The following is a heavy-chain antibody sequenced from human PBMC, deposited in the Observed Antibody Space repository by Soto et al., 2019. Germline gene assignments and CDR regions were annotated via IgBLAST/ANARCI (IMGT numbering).Heavy chain of an antibody. CDR3: ARDWGYCSSSRCREPAFDV. J-gene: IGHJ3*01. CDR2: VYQSGST. D-gene: IGHD2-15*01. Sequence: QLQLQESASGLVRPSQTLSLTCAVSSGSVSSGCFSWICIRQPQGKGLAWVGYVYQSGSTYYNPSLKGRGSIALERSKNQFFLTVKTVTAAETAVYYCARDWGYCSSSRCREPAFDVWGQGPMVTVSS. V-gene: IGHV4-30-2*01. CDR1: SGSVSSGCFS.